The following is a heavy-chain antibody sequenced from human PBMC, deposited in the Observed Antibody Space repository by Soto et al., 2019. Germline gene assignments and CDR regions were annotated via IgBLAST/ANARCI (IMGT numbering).Heavy chain of an antibody. J-gene: IGHJ6*02. CDR3: ARSASSSWYYYYYYGMDV. Sequence: ASVKVSCKASGYTFTSYDINWVRQATGQGLEWMGWMNPNSGNTGYAQKFQGRVTMTRNTSISTAYMELSSLRSEDTAVYYCARSASSSWYYYYYYGMDVWAQGTTVTVSS. CDR1: GYTFTSYD. D-gene: IGHD6-13*01. CDR2: MNPNSGNT. V-gene: IGHV1-8*01.